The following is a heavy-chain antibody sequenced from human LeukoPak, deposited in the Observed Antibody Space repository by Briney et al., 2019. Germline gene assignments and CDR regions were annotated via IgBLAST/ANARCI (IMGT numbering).Heavy chain of an antibody. J-gene: IGHJ4*02. D-gene: IGHD3-22*01. CDR1: GYTFTSYG. V-gene: IGHV1-18*01. CDR3: ARDPYYYDSTGYYD. CDR2: ISAYNGNT. Sequence: ASVKVSCKASGYTFTSYGISWVRQAPGQGLEWIGWISAYNGNTNYAQKLQGRVTMTTDTSTSTAYMELRSLRSDDTAVYYCARDPYYYDSTGYYDWGQGTLVTVSP.